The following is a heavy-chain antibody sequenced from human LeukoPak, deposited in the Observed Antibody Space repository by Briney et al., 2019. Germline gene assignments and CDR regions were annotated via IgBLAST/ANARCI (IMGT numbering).Heavy chain of an antibody. V-gene: IGHV3-74*01. D-gene: IGHD3-3*01. Sequence: PGGSLRLSCAASGFTFSSYWMHWVRQTPGKGLVWVSRINSDGSSTSYADPVKGRFTISRDNAKNTLYLQMNSLRAEDTAVYYCARAFWSGPPDYWGQGTLVTVSS. J-gene: IGHJ4*02. CDR2: INSDGSST. CDR1: GFTFSSYW. CDR3: ARAFWSGPPDY.